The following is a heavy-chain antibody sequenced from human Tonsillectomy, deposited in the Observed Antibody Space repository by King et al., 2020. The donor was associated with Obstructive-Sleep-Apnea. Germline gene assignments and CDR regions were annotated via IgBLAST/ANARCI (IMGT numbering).Heavy chain of an antibody. CDR2: MNPNSGNT. V-gene: IGHV1-8*01. D-gene: IGHD3-3*01. CDR1: GYTFTSYD. Sequence: VQLVESGAEVKKPGASVKVSCKASGYTFTSYDINWVRQASGQGREWMGWMNPNSGNTGYAQKFQGRVTMTRNTSITTAYMELSSMGSEDTAVYYCARGTRSGDYWGQGTLVTVSS. J-gene: IGHJ4*02. CDR3: ARGTRSGDY.